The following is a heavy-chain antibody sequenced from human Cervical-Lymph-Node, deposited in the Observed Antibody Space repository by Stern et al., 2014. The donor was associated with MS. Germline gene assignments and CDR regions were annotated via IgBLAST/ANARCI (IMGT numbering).Heavy chain of an antibody. CDR1: GYTFTSYY. D-gene: IGHD5-12*01. Sequence: QVQLVQSGAEVKKPGASGKVSCKASGYTFTSYYMHWVRQAPGQGLEWMGIINPSGGSTSYAQKFQGRVTMTRDTSTSTVYMELSSLRSEDTAVYYCALIVATPTGMDVWGQGTTVTVSS. CDR3: ALIVATPTGMDV. J-gene: IGHJ6*02. CDR2: INPSGGST. V-gene: IGHV1-46*01.